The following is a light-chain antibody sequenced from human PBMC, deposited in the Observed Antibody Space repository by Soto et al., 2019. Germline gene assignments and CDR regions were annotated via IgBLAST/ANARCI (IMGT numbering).Light chain of an antibody. CDR3: QQYYSYPPWT. CDR1: QGISSY. CDR2: AAS. Sequence: ALRMTPSPSSFSASTGDRVTITCRASQGISSYLAWYQQKPGKAPKLLIYAASTLQSGVPSRFSGSGSGTDFTLTISCLQSEDFATYYCQQYYSYPPWTFGQGTKVEIK. V-gene: IGKV1-8*01. J-gene: IGKJ1*01.